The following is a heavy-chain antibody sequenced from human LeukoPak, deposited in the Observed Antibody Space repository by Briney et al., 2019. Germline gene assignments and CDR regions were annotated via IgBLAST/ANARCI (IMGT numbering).Heavy chain of an antibody. D-gene: IGHD6-19*01. J-gene: IGHJ4*02. CDR1: GGSFSGYY. Sequence: SETLSLTCAVYGGSFSGYYWSWIRQPPGKGLEWIGEINHSGSTNYNPSLKSRVTISVDTSKNQFSLKLSSVTAADTAVYYCARVLSSGWPIYFDYWGQGTLVTVSS. CDR3: ARVLSSGWPIYFDY. V-gene: IGHV4-34*01. CDR2: INHSGST.